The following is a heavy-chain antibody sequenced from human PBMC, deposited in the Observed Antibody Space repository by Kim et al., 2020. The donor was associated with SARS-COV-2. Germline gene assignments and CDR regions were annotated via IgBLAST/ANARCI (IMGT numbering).Heavy chain of an antibody. CDR2: ARNKANGYSP. V-gene: IGHV3-72*01. D-gene: IGHD1-26*01. CDR1: GFSLSDQY. J-gene: IGHJ4*02. Sequence: GGSLRLSCAASGFSLSDQYMDWVRQAPGKGLEWVGRARNKANGYSPQYAASVNGRFTISRDDSKNSLYLQLNGLKTEDTAVYYCTGDLVGPTGMAYWGQGTLVTVSP. CDR3: TGDLVGPTGMAY.